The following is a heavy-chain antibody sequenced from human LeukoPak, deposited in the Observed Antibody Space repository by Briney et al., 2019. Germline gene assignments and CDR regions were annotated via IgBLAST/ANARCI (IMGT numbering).Heavy chain of an antibody. CDR2: ISGSGDST. D-gene: IGHD4-11*01. Sequence: PGGSLRLSCAASGFTFSSYTMTWVRQAPGKGLEWVSGISGSGDSTYYADSVKGRFTISRDNSKNTLYLQMNSLRAEDTAVYYCAKGSRGRRLQDNWFDPWGQGTLVTVSS. J-gene: IGHJ5*02. V-gene: IGHV3-23*01. CDR3: AKGSRGRRLQDNWFDP. CDR1: GFTFSSYT.